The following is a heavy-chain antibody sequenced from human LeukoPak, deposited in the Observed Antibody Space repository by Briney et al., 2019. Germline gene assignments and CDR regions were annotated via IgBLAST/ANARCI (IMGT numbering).Heavy chain of an antibody. D-gene: IGHD5-18*01. V-gene: IGHV1-69*04. CDR3: ASPCGYSYGHFDY. CDR1: GGTFSSYA. CDR2: IIPILGIA. J-gene: IGHJ4*02. Sequence: SVKVSCKASGGTFSSYAISWVRQAPGQGLEWMGRIIPILGIANYAQKFQGRVTITADKSTSTAYMELSSLRSEDTAVYYCASPCGYSYGHFDYWGQGTLVTVSS.